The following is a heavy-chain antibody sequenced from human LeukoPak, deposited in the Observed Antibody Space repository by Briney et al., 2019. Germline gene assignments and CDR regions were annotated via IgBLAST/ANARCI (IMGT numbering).Heavy chain of an antibody. J-gene: IGHJ4*02. CDR3: AKVIGVAGGDFDY. Sequence: QSGGSLRLSCAASGFTFSSYWMHWVRQAPGKGLVWVSRINSDGSTTSHADSVKGRFTFSRDNAKNTLYLQMNSLRAEDMAVYYCAKVIGVAGGDFDYWGQGTLVTVSS. D-gene: IGHD6-19*01. CDR1: GFTFSSYW. V-gene: IGHV3-74*01. CDR2: INSDGSTT.